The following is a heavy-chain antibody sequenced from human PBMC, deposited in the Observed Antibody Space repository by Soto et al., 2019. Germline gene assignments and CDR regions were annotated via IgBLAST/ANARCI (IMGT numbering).Heavy chain of an antibody. V-gene: IGHV4-59*01. J-gene: IGHJ6*02. CDR1: GGSISSYY. CDR2: MYNIGST. Sequence: QVQLQESGPGLVKPSETLSLTCTVSGGSISSYYWSWIRQPPGKGLEWIGYMYNIGSTDYNPSLKSRYTISVDSSKNQFSLKLSSVTAADTAVYYCARGDYYYHGMDVWGQGTTVTVFS. CDR3: ARGDYYYHGMDV.